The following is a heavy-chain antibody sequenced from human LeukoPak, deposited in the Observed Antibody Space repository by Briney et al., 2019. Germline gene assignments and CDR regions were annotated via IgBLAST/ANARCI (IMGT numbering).Heavy chain of an antibody. J-gene: IGHJ4*02. D-gene: IGHD2-8*01. CDR2: ISGSGGST. CDR3: AKYRDSEIISQEIAFDY. Sequence: GGSLRLSCAASGFSFDTHGMHWVRQAPGKGLEWVSAISGSGGSTYYADSVKGRFTISRDNSKNTLYLQMNSLRAEDTAVYYCAKYRDSEIISQEIAFDYWSQLTLVT. CDR1: GFSFDTHG. V-gene: IGHV3-23*01.